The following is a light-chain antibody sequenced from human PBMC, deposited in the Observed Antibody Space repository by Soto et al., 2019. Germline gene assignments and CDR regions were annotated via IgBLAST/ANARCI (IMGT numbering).Light chain of an antibody. CDR3: QQYAKAPLT. Sequence: EIVLTQSPGTLSLSPGERATLSCRASQTLSNSFIAWYQQKPGQAPRLLIYDTSSRATGVPDRYSASGSGTDFTLTISRLEPEDFAVYYCQQYAKAPLTFGQGTKV. V-gene: IGKV3-20*01. CDR2: DTS. J-gene: IGKJ1*01. CDR1: QTLSNSF.